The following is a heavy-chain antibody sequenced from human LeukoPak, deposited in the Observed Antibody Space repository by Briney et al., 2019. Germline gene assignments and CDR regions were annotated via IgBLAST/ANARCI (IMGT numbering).Heavy chain of an antibody. CDR2: IYPGDSDT. CDR1: GYSFTSYW. V-gene: IGHV5-51*01. J-gene: IGHJ4*02. D-gene: IGHD5-24*01. Sequence: GVSLKISCKGSGYSFTSYWIGWVRQMPGKGLELLRIIYPGDSDTRYSPSFQGQVTISADKSISTAYLQWSSLKASDTAMYYCARLGDGYNWYYFDYWGQGTLVTVSS. CDR3: ARLGDGYNWYYFDY.